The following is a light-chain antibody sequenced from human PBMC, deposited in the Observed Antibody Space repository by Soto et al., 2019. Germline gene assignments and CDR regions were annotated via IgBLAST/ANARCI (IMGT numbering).Light chain of an antibody. J-gene: IGLJ2*01. CDR1: SFNIGSNT. CDR3: AAWDDSLRGPL. Sequence: QSVLTQPPSASGTPGQRVTISCSGSSFNIGSNTVNWYQQLPGTAPKLLIYSNNQRPSGVPDRFSGSKSGTSASLAISGLQSEDEPDYYCAAWDDSLRGPLFGGGTKLTVL. V-gene: IGLV1-44*01. CDR2: SNN.